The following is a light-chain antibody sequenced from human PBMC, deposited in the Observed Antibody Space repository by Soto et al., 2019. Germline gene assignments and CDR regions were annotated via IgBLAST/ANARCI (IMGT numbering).Light chain of an antibody. J-gene: IGKJ5*01. CDR1: QSIGTS. CDR3: EQAGSFPIT. Sequence: DIQMTQSPSTLSASVGDRVTITCRATQSIGTSLAWYQQKPGKAPNLLISGASNLQSGVPPRFSGSGSGTDFTLTISSLQPEDFATYYCEQAGSFPITFGQGTRLEIK. CDR2: GAS. V-gene: IGKV1-5*01.